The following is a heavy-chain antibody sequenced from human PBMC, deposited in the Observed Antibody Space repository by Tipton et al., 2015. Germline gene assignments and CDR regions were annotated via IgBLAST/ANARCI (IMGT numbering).Heavy chain of an antibody. V-gene: IGHV3-21*01. J-gene: IGHJ6*02. CDR2: ISSSSSYI. CDR3: ARCWHYYYYGMDV. Sequence: SLRLSCAASGFTFSSYSMNWVRQAPGKGLEWVSSISSSSSYIYYADSVKGRFTISRDNAKNSLYLQMNSLRAEDTAVYYCARCWHYYYYGMDVWGQGTAVTVSS. CDR1: GFTFSSYS.